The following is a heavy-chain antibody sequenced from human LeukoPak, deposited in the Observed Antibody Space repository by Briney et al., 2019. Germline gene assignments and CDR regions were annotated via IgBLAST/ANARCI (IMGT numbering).Heavy chain of an antibody. CDR2: ISYDGSNK. D-gene: IGHD6-6*01. CDR3: ARGGYYSSSSLFVDY. V-gene: IGHV3-30-3*01. CDR1: GFTFSSYA. J-gene: IGHJ4*02. Sequence: GRSLRLSCAASGFTFSSYAMHWVRQAPGKGLEWVAVISYDGSNKYYADSVKGRFTISRDDSKNTLYLQMNSLRAEDTAVYYCARGGYYSSSSLFVDYWGQGTLVTVSS.